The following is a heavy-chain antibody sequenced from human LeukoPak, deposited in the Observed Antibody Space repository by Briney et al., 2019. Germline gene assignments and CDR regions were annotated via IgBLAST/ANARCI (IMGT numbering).Heavy chain of an antibody. CDR1: GFTFSSYA. CDR3: ARDRLRAAAGTRYDWFDP. CDR2: ISYDGSNK. V-gene: IGHV3-30-3*01. Sequence: GGSLRLSCAASGFTFSSYAMHWVRQAPGKGLEWVAVISYDGSNKYYADSVKGRFTIPRDNSKNTLYQQMNSLRAEDTAVYYCARDRLRAAAGTRYDWFDPWGQGTLVIVSS. D-gene: IGHD6-13*01. J-gene: IGHJ5*02.